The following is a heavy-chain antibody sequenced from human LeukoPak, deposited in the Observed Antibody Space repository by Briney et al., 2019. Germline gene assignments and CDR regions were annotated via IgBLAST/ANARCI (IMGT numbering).Heavy chain of an antibody. Sequence: SETLSLTCTVSGGSISSYYWSWIRQPPGKGLEWIGYIYYSGSTNYNPSLKSRVTISVDTSKNQFSLRLSSVTAADTAVYYCAREWTGGLHEFDYWGQGTLVTVSS. J-gene: IGHJ4*02. V-gene: IGHV4-59*12. CDR1: GGSISSYY. CDR2: IYYSGST. D-gene: IGHD5-18*01. CDR3: AREWTGGLHEFDY.